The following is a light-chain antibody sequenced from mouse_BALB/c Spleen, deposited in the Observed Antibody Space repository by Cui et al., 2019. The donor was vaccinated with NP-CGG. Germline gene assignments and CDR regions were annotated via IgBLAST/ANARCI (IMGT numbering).Light chain of an antibody. Sequence: QAVVTQESAPTTSPGETVTLTCRSSTGTVTTSTYANWVQEKPDHLFTGLIGGTNNRAPGVPARFSGSLIGDKAALTLTGAQTEDEAIYFCALWYSNHWVFGGGTKLTVL. V-gene: IGLV1*01. CDR2: GTN. J-gene: IGLJ1*01. CDR3: ALWYSNHWV. CDR1: TGTVTTSTY.